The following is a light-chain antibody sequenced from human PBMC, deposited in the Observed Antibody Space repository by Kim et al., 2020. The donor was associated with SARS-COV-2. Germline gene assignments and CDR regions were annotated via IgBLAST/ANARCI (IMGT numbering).Light chain of an antibody. J-gene: IGKJ2*01. Sequence: SASVGDRVTITCRTSQTIGTYLNWFLQKPGKAPKVLIYGASNLQSGVPSRFSGSRSGTDFTLTISSLQPEDFGNYFCQQTYSTPYTFGQGTKLEI. CDR3: QQTYSTPYT. V-gene: IGKV1-39*01. CDR1: QTIGTY. CDR2: GAS.